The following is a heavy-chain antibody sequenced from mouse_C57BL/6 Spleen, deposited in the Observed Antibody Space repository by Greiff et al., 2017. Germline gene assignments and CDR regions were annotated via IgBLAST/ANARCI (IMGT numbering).Heavy chain of an antibody. CDR2: IDPSGSYT. D-gene: IGHD1-1*01. V-gene: IGHV1-50*01. J-gene: IGHJ1*03. CDR1: GYTFTSYW. CDR3: ARRTTVVGEYFDV. Sequence: QVQLQQPGAELVKPGASVKLSCKASGYTFTSYWMQWVKQRPGQGLEWIGEIDPSGSYTNYNQKFKGKATLTVDTSSGTAYMQLSNLTSEDSAVYYCARRTTVVGEYFDVWGTGTTVTVAS.